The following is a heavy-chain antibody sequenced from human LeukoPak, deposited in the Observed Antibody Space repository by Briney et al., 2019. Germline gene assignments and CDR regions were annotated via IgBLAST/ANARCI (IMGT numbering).Heavy chain of an antibody. V-gene: IGHV3-48*03. CDR3: ARLGPLEMATTSFDY. J-gene: IGHJ4*02. Sequence: GGSLRLSCAASGFTFSSYEMNWVRQAPGKGLEWVSYISSSGSTIYYADSVKGRFTISRDNAKNSLYLQMNSLRAEDTAVYYCARLGPLEMATTSFDYWGQGTLVTVSS. CDR2: ISSSGSTI. D-gene: IGHD5-24*01. CDR1: GFTFSSYE.